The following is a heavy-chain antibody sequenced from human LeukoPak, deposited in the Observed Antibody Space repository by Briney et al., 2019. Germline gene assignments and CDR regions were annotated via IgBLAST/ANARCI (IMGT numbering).Heavy chain of an antibody. CDR1: GFTFDDHA. D-gene: IGHD3-10*01. CDR2: ISSSGSTI. J-gene: IGHJ4*02. CDR3: ARGLVRGASLFDY. Sequence: GGSLRLSCAASGFTFDDHAMHWVRQAPGKGLQWVSYISSSGSTIYYADSVKGRFTISRDNAKNSLYLQMNSLRAEDTAVYYCARGLVRGASLFDYWGQGTLVTVSS. V-gene: IGHV3-11*04.